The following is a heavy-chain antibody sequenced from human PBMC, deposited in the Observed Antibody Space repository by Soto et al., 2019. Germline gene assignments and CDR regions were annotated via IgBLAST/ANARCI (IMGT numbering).Heavy chain of an antibody. D-gene: IGHD3-22*01. CDR3: ASYSTNYYDAIY. CDR2: IYNSGST. Sequence: SETLSLTCTVSGDSISSNNYYWGWIRQPPGKGLEWIGSIYNSGSTYYKSSLRSRVTISVDTSENQFSLKLDSVTAADSAVYDCASYSTNYYDAIYWGQGTLVTVSS. CDR1: GDSISSNNYY. V-gene: IGHV4-39*01. J-gene: IGHJ4*02.